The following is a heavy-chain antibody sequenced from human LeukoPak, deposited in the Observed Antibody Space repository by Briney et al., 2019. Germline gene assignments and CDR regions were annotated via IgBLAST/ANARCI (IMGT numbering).Heavy chain of an antibody. J-gene: IGHJ4*02. CDR1: GFTFSSYA. CDR3: ARGGSGWYF. Sequence: PGGSLRLSGAASGFTFSSYAMTWVRQAPGKGLEWVSTISGSGRSTYYADSVKGRFTISRDNAKNTLYLQMNSLRAEDTAVYYCARGGSGWYFWGQGTLVTVSS. D-gene: IGHD6-19*01. V-gene: IGHV3-23*01. CDR2: ISGSGRST.